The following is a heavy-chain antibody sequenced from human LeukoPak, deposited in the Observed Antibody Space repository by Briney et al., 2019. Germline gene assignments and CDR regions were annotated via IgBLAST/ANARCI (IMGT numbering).Heavy chain of an antibody. D-gene: IGHD6-13*01. Sequence: GGSLRLSCAASGFTFSNAWMNWVRQAPGKGLEWVGRIKSKTDGGTTDYAAPVKGRFTISRDNSKNTLYLQMNSLRAEDTAVYYCAKWGRRGSSWSDAFDIWGQGTMVTVSS. J-gene: IGHJ3*02. CDR1: GFTFSNAW. CDR2: IKSKTDGGTT. CDR3: AKWGRRGSSWSDAFDI. V-gene: IGHV3-15*07.